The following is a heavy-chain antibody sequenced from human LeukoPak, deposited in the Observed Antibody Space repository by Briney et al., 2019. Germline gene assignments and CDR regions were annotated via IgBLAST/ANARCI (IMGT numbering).Heavy chain of an antibody. CDR3: AKVSDYYGAGSLDY. J-gene: IGHJ4*02. Sequence: GGSLRLSCAASGFSVSSNYMNWVRQAPGKGLEWVSVIYSGGSTYYADSVKGRFTISRDNSKNTLYLQMNSLRDEDTAVYYCAKVSDYYGAGSLDYWGQGTLVTVSS. D-gene: IGHD3-10*01. CDR2: IYSGGST. CDR1: GFSVSSNY. V-gene: IGHV3-53*01.